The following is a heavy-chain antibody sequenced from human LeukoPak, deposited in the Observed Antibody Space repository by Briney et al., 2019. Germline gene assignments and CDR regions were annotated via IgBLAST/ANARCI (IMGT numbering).Heavy chain of an antibody. CDR3: ARDGSGWSSDY. V-gene: IGHV3-33*08. CDR2: MWNDGITG. CDR1: GFIFSNYG. D-gene: IGHD6-19*01. Sequence: TGGSLRLSCAASGFIFSNYGMNWVRQAPGKGLEWVAVMWNDGITGKYADSVRGRFSVSRDNSKNTVYLQMDSLRADDTSVYYCARDGSGWSSDYWGQGTLVTVSS. J-gene: IGHJ4*02.